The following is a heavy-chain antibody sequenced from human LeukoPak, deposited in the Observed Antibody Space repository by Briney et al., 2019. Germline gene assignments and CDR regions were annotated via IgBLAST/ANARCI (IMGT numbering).Heavy chain of an antibody. CDR2: ISGSGGST. D-gene: IGHD6-19*01. CDR1: GFTFSSYA. CDR3: AKTVRAIAVAGNFDY. Sequence: PGGSLRLSCAASGFTFSSYAMSWVRQAPGKELEWVSAISGSGGSTYYAHSVKGRFTISRDNSKNTLYLQMNSLRAEDTAVYYCAKTVRAIAVAGNFDYWGQGTLVTVSS. V-gene: IGHV3-23*01. J-gene: IGHJ4*02.